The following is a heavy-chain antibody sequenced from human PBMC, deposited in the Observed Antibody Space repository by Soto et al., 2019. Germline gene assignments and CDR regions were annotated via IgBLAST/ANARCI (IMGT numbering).Heavy chain of an antibody. Sequence: SETLSLTCAVYGGSFSGYYWSWIRQPPGKGLEWIGEINHSGSTNYNPSLKSRVTISVDTSKNQFSLKLSPVTAADTAVYYCARGQGSSSSVYYYYGMDVWGQGTTVTVSS. CDR3: ARGQGSSSSVYYYYGMDV. CDR2: INHSGST. CDR1: GGSFSGYY. J-gene: IGHJ6*02. D-gene: IGHD6-6*01. V-gene: IGHV4-34*01.